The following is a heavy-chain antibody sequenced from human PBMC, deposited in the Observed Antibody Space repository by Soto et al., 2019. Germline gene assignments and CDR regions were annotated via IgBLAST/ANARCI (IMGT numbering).Heavy chain of an antibody. CDR3: AREEVAYYGSGSYNLFDP. V-gene: IGHV4-31*03. CDR2: IYNSGST. D-gene: IGHD3-10*01. Sequence: QVQLQESGPGLVKPSQTLSLTCTVSGGSINSGGYYWSWIRQHPGKALEWIGYIYNSGSTYYNPSLKSRITISVDTSKNQFSLKLSSVTVADTAVYYCAREEVAYYGSGSYNLFDPWGQGTLVTVSS. J-gene: IGHJ5*02. CDR1: GGSINSGGYY.